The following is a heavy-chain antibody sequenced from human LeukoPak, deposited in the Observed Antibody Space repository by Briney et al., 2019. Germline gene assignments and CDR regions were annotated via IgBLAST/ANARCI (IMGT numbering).Heavy chain of an antibody. D-gene: IGHD3-9*01. CDR2: ISGSDDST. CDR1: GFAFGSYA. J-gene: IGHJ3*01. Sequence: PGGSLRLSCAAPGFAFGSYAMGWVRQAPGKGLEWVSAISGSDDSTYYADSVKGRFTTSRDKSKSTLYLQMNSLRAEDTAVYYCSKQVDFDPADALDVWGQGTMVTVSS. V-gene: IGHV3-23*01. CDR3: SKQVDFDPADALDV.